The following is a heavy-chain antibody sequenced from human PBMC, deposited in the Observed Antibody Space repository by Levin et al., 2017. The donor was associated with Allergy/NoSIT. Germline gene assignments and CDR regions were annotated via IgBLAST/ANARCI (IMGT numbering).Heavy chain of an antibody. J-gene: IGHJ5*02. V-gene: IGHV3-21*01. Sequence: LSLTCAASGFTFSSYSMNWVRQAPGKGLEWVSSISSSSSYIYYADSVKGRFTISRDNAKNSLYLQMNSLRAEDTAVYYCARAGFEVYGDYFLVGAWFDPWGQGTLVTVSS. CDR2: ISSSSSYI. CDR3: ARAGFEVYGDYFLVGAWFDP. CDR1: GFTFSSYS. D-gene: IGHD4-17*01.